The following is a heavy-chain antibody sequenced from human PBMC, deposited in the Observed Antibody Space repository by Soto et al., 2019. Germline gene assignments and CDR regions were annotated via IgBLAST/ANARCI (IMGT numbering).Heavy chain of an antibody. J-gene: IGHJ4*02. Sequence: PGGSLRLSCSASGFTFSSFAMHWVRQAPGKGLEYVSGIVSNGVGTYYADSVKGRFTISRDNSKDTLYLQMSSLRPEDTAVYYRVNPRSTVIIPPRWGQGTLVTVSS. CDR3: VNPRSTVIIPPR. V-gene: IGHV3-64D*06. CDR1: GFTFSSFA. CDR2: IVSNGVGT. D-gene: IGHD4-17*01.